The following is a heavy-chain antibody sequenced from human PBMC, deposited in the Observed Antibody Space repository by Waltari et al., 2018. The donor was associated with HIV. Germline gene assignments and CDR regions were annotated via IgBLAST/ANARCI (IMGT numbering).Heavy chain of an antibody. D-gene: IGHD4-17*01. CDR1: GDPIDGSVFH. Sequence: QVPLQASGPGRVKPSETLSLPCIVCGDPIDGSVFHWAWIRQSPGKGLEWIGSLYYSGTTVFHPSLKSRVTISVDASKNRFSLNLSSVTAADTAVYYCARHGTTANFAFWGQGTLVTVSS. J-gene: IGHJ4*02. CDR3: ARHGTTANFAF. CDR2: LYYSGTT. V-gene: IGHV4-39*01.